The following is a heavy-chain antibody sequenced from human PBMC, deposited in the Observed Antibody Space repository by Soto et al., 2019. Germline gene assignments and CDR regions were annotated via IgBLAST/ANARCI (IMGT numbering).Heavy chain of an antibody. CDR3: ARFATRIPFDY. J-gene: IGHJ4*02. CDR2: INHSGST. D-gene: IGHD2-15*01. CDR1: GGSFSGYY. Sequence: SETLSLTCAVYGGSFSGYYWSWIRQPPGKGLEWIGEINHSGSTNYNPSLKSRVTISVDTSKNQFSLKLSSVTAADTAVYYCARFATRIPFDYWGQGTLVTVSS. V-gene: IGHV4-34*01.